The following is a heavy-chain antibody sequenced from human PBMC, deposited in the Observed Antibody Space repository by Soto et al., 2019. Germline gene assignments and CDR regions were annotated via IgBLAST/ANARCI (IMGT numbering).Heavy chain of an antibody. CDR1: GYTFTGYY. J-gene: IGHJ6*02. D-gene: IGHD4-17*01. CDR3: AREIRGKDDYGGNLAYYYGMDV. Sequence: GASVKVSCKACGYTFTGYYMHWVRQAPGQGLEWMGWINPNSGGTNYAQKFQGRVTMTRDTSISTAYMELSRLRSDDTAVYYCAREIRGKDDYGGNLAYYYGMDVWGQGTTVTVSS. CDR2: INPNSGGT. V-gene: IGHV1-2*02.